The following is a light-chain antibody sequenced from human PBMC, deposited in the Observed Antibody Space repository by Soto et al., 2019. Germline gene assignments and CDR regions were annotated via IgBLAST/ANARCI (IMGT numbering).Light chain of an antibody. Sequence: IEMTQAPSSVSASVGDRVTITCRASQDIRSRLAWYQHKPGKAPNLLIYSATTLQSGVPYRFGGSGSGKYFTLPISSLQPEDFATYYCQQANILPPVFGGGTRVEI. CDR1: QDIRSR. V-gene: IGKV1-12*01. CDR2: SAT. J-gene: IGKJ4*01. CDR3: QQANILPPV.